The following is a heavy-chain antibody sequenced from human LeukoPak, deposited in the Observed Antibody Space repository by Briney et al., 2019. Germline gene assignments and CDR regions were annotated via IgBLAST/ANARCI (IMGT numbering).Heavy chain of an antibody. CDR1: GFTFGDYA. Sequence: GGSLRLSCTASGFTFGDYAMSWFRQAPGKGLEWVGFIRSKAYGGTTEYAASVKGRFTISRDDSKSIAYLQMNSLKTEDTAVYYCTREGKVSGSYYAIVGDFFDSWGRGPRSTVSS. V-gene: IGHV3-49*03. CDR3: TREGKVSGSYYAIVGDFFDS. J-gene: IGHJ4*02. CDR2: IRSKAYGGTT. D-gene: IGHD3-10*01.